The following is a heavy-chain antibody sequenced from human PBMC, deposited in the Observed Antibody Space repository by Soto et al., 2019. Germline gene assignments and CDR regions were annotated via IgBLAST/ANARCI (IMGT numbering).Heavy chain of an antibody. CDR3: ERLFRGPYMDV. J-gene: IGHJ6*02. V-gene: IGHV1-46*01. CDR2: INPSGGST. Sequence: GASVKVSCKASGYTFTSYYMHWVRQAPGQGLEWMGIINPSGGSTSYAQKFQGRVTMTRDTSTSTVYMELSSLRSEDTAVYYCERLFRGPYMDVWGQGTTVTVYS. D-gene: IGHD3-10*01. CDR1: GYTFTSYY.